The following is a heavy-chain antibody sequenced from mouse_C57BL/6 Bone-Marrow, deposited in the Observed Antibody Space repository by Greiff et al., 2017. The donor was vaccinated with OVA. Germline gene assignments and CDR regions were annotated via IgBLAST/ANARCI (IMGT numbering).Heavy chain of an antibody. Sequence: VQLKQSGPGLVAPSQSLSITCTVSGFSLTSYGVHWVRQPPGRGLEWLVLRWSDGSTTYNSALKPRLSISKDNSKSKVFLKMNSLQTDDTAMYYCARQAVPYWDVGAMDYWGQGTSVTVSS. CDR3: ARQAVPYWDVGAMDY. V-gene: IGHV2-6-1*01. CDR1: GFSLTSYG. D-gene: IGHD4-1*01. J-gene: IGHJ4*01. CDR2: RWSDGST.